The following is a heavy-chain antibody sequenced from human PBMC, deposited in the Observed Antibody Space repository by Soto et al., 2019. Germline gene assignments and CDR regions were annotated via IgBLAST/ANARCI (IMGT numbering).Heavy chain of an antibody. Sequence: PGGSLRLSCAASGFTFTSYNINWVRQAPGKGLEWISYISSSSSTIYYADSVKGRFTTSRDNAKNSLYLQMNSLRDEDTAVYYCARSYYFHGSDYYQRAKQEYSFDYWGQGTLVTVSS. CDR3: ARSYYFHGSDYYQRAKQEYSFDY. CDR1: GFTFTSYN. D-gene: IGHD3-22*01. V-gene: IGHV3-48*02. J-gene: IGHJ4*02. CDR2: ISSSSSTI.